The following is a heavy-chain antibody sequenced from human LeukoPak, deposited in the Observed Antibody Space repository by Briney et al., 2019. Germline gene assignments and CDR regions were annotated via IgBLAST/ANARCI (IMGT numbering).Heavy chain of an antibody. V-gene: IGHV4-39*07. CDR2: INHSGST. Sequence: SETLSLTCTVSGVSISTSRYYWSWIRQPPGKGLEWIGEINHSGSTNYNPSLKSRVTISVDTSKNQFSLKLSSVTAADTAVYYCARAPTTVTTTYYYYYYGMDVWGQGTTVTVSS. J-gene: IGHJ6*02. CDR1: GVSISTSRYY. CDR3: ARAPTTVTTTYYYYYYGMDV. D-gene: IGHD4-17*01.